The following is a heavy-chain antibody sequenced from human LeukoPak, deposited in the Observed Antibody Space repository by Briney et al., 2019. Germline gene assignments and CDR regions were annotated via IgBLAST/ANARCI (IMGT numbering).Heavy chain of an antibody. CDR3: ATCVAVPGLPDS. V-gene: IGHV3-74*01. J-gene: IGHJ4*02. Sequence: GGSLRLSCAASGFTFSDYWTYWVRQAPGKGLVWVSRINSDDSSTSYADSVQGRFTIFRDNAKNTLYLQMNSLRAEDTAVYYCATCVAVPGLPDSWGQGTLVHVSS. CDR2: INSDDSST. CDR1: GFTFSDYW. D-gene: IGHD6-19*01.